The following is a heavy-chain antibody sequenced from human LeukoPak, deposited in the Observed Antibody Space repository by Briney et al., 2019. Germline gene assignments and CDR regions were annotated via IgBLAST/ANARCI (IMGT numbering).Heavy chain of an antibody. D-gene: IGHD6-13*01. Sequence: SETLSLTCTVSGGSISSSTYYWGWLRQPPGKGLEWIGSIYYTGSTYYSPSLKSRVTISVDTSKNQFSLKLSSVTAADTAVYYCAREGDIAAAGTFDYWGQGTLVTVSS. J-gene: IGHJ4*02. CDR3: AREGDIAAAGTFDY. V-gene: IGHV4-39*07. CDR2: IYYTGST. CDR1: GGSISSSTYY.